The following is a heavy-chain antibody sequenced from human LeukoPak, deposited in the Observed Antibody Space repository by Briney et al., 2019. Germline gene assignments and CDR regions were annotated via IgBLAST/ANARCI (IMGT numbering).Heavy chain of an antibody. CDR2: ISYDGSNK. V-gene: IGHV3-30*03. CDR3: ARASGPFDY. Sequence: GGSLTLSCAASGFTFSSYGMLWVGQAPGKGLEWVADISYDGSNKYYADSVKGRFTISRDNSKNTLYLQMNSLRAEVTAVYYCARASGPFDYWGQGTLVTVSS. CDR1: GFTFSSYG. D-gene: IGHD1-26*01. J-gene: IGHJ4*02.